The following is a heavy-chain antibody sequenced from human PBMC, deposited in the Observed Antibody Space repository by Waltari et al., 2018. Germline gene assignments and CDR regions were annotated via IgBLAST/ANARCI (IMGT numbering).Heavy chain of an antibody. V-gene: IGHV4-39*01. CDR2: IYYSGST. Sequence: QLQLQESGPGLVKPSETLSPTCPVSGGSISSSSYYWGWLRPPPGKGLEWIGSIYYSGSTYYIPSLKSRVTISVDTSKNQFSLKLSSVTAADTAVYYCARLSDYYDSSGYYYPTNYFDYWGQGTLVTVSS. CDR3: ARLSDYYDSSGYYYPTNYFDY. D-gene: IGHD3-22*01. J-gene: IGHJ4*02. CDR1: GGSISSSSYY.